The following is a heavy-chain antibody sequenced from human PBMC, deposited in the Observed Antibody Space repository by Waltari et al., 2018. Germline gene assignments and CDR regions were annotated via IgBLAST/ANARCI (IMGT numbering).Heavy chain of an antibody. CDR3: VMYSSSFLGDC. V-gene: IGHV3-74*01. CDR1: GFTFSTYW. Sequence: EVQLVESGGGLVQPGGSLRLSCAASGFTFSTYWMHWVRQAPGKGLVSVSHINTDGTITGDADSVKCRFTISRDNAENTLFLQMHSLRAEDTAVYYCVMYSSSFLGDCWGQGTLVTVSS. CDR2: INTDGTIT. J-gene: IGHJ4*02. D-gene: IGHD6-19*01.